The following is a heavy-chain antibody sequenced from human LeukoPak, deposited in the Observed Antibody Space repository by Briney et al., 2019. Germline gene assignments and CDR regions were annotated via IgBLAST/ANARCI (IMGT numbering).Heavy chain of an antibody. CDR3: ARVGYCSGGSCYSHYFDY. Sequence: SETLSLTCTVSGGSISSYYWSWIRQPPGKGLEWIGYIYYSGSTNYNPSLKSRVTISVDTSKNQFSLKLSSVTAADTAVYYCARVGYCSGGSCYSHYFDYWGQGTLVTVSS. J-gene: IGHJ4*02. CDR2: IYYSGST. D-gene: IGHD2-15*01. CDR1: GGSISSYY. V-gene: IGHV4-59*08.